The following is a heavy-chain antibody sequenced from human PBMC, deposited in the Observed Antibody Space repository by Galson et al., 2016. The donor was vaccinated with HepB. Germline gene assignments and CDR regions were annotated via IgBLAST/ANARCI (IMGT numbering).Heavy chain of an antibody. CDR1: GGSISRGFYY. D-gene: IGHD3-22*01. V-gene: IGHV4-61*02. CDR3: ARRRNYYDSSGYYYDYFDP. Sequence: TLSLTCTVSGGSISRGFYYWSWVRQSAGKGLEWIGRIYGTGSTNYNPSLKSRVTISIDTSKNQFSLKLSSVTAADTAVYYCARRRNYYDSSGYYYDYFDPWGQGTQVTVSS. CDR2: IYGTGST. J-gene: IGHJ5*02.